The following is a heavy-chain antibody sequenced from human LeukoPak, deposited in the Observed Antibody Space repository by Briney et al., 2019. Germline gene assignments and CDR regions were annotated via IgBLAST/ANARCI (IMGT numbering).Heavy chain of an antibody. CDR1: GYTFTKNN. J-gene: IGHJ5*02. CDR2: VNPNNGNT. Sequence: ASVKVSCKASGYTFTKNNINWVRQATGQGLEWMGWVNPNNGNTVYAQKFQGRVAFTSDISIDTVYMELSSLRSEDTAVYYCARADTYGGLDWFDPWGQGTPVIVSS. V-gene: IGHV1-8*01. D-gene: IGHD4/OR15-4a*01. CDR3: ARADTYGGLDWFDP.